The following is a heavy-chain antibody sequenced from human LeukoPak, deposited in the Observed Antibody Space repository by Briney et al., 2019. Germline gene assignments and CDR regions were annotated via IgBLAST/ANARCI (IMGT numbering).Heavy chain of an antibody. V-gene: IGHV3-30*18. CDR1: GFTFSSYG. CDR3: AKDAYYDSGRYFDY. CDR2: ISYDGSNK. Sequence: VWSLRLSCAASGFTFSSYGMHWVRQAADKGLEWVAVISYDGSNKYYADSVKGRFTISRDNSKNTLYLQMNSLRAEDTAVYYCAKDAYYDSGRYFDYGGQGTLVTVSS. J-gene: IGHJ4*02. D-gene: IGHD3-10*01.